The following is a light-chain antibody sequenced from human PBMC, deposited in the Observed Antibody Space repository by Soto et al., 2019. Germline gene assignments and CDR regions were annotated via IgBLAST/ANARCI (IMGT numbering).Light chain of an antibody. CDR3: SSFTGSNTVV. J-gene: IGLJ3*02. CDR2: DVS. Sequence: QSALTQPASVSGSPGQSITISCTGTSSDVGSYNYVSWYQQHPGKAPKLIIYDVSNRLSGISNRFSGSKSGNTASLTISGLQAEDEADYYCSSFTGSNTVVFGGGTKLTVL. V-gene: IGLV2-14*03. CDR1: SSDVGSYNY.